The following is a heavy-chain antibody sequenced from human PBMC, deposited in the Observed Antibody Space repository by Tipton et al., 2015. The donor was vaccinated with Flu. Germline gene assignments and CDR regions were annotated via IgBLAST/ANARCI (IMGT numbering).Heavy chain of an antibody. J-gene: IGHJ6*02. V-gene: IGHV3-33*06. CDR1: GFTFSSYG. CDR3: AKSAEPLYYYYGMDV. Sequence: RSLRLSCAASGFTFSSYGMHWVRQAPGKGLEWVAVIWYDGSNKYYADSVKGRFTISRDNSKNTLYLQMNSLRAEDTAVYYCAKSAEPLYYYYGMDVWGQGTTVTVSS. CDR2: IWYDGSNK. D-gene: IGHD1-14*01.